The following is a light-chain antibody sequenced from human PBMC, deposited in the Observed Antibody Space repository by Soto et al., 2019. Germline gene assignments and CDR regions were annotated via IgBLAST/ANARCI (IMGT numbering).Light chain of an antibody. V-gene: IGKV3-20*01. CDR2: GAY. CDR3: QQYGSSPHT. CDR1: QSVSSSY. J-gene: IGKJ2*01. Sequence: EIVLTQSPGTLSLSPGERATLSCRASQSVSSSYLAWYQHKPGQAPRLLIYGAYSRATGIPDRFSGSGSGTDFTLTISRLEPEDFAVYYCQQYGSSPHTFGQGTKPEIK.